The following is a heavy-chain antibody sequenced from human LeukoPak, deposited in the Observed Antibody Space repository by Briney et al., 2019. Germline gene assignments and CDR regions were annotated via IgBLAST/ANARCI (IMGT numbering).Heavy chain of an antibody. CDR1: GVTVSSKY. J-gene: IGHJ4*02. CDR2: IYSGGST. CDR3: ARLAAAYDY. V-gene: IGHV3-53*01. D-gene: IGHD6-13*01. Sequence: GGALRISCAAPGVTVSSKYMSWGRQAPGEGLEWVSVIYSGGSTYYADSVKGRFTISRDNSKNTLYLQMNSLRAEDTAVYYCARLAAAYDYWGQGTLVTVSS.